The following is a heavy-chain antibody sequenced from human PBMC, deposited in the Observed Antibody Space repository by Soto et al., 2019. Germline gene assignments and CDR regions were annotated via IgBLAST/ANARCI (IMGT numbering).Heavy chain of an antibody. CDR2: IYWDDDK. CDR1: GFSFSTRGVG. J-gene: IGHJ4*02. Sequence: QITLRESAPTLVKPTQTLTLTCTFSGFSFSTRGVGVAWFLQPPGGTLEWLALIYWDDDKRYSPSLRSNLTITKDTSKDQVVLTMTNMDPVDTATYYCAHRPAYNYRFDYCGEGTLVTVSS. V-gene: IGHV2-5*02. CDR3: AHRPAYNYRFDY. D-gene: IGHD5-18*01.